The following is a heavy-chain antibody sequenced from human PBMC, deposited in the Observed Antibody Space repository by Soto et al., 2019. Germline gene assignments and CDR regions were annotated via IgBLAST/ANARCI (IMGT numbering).Heavy chain of an antibody. J-gene: IGHJ6*02. CDR2: IDPADSET. V-gene: IGHV5-51*01. Sequence: GESLKISCKGSGYSFASYWISWVRQMPGKGLEWMGRIDPADSETKYSPSFQGQVTISADKSINTAYLQWSSLKASDTAMYYCARLGQGGYVQGMDVWGQGTTVTVSS. D-gene: IGHD5-12*01. CDR1: GYSFASYW. CDR3: ARLGQGGYVQGMDV.